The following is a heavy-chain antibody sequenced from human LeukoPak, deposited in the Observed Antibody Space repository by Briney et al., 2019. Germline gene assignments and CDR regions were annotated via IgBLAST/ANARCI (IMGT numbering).Heavy chain of an antibody. V-gene: IGHV4-30-4*01. CDR3: ARDRMGFDWLLYLNSANAFDI. CDR1: GGSISSGDYY. J-gene: IGHJ3*02. CDR2: IYYSGST. D-gene: IGHD3-9*01. Sequence: SETLSLTCTVSGGSISSGDYYWSWIRQPPGKGLEWIGYIYYSGSTYYNPSLKSRVTISVDTSKNQFSLKLSSVTAADTAVYYCARDRMGFDWLLYLNSANAFDIWGQGTMVTVSS.